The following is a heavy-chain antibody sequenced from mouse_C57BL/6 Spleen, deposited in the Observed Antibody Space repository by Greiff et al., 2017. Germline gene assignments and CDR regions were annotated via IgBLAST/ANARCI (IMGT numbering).Heavy chain of an antibody. D-gene: IGHD2-3*01. V-gene: IGHV1-82*01. CDR3: ARLYDGYYGAY. Sequence: QVHVKQSGPELVKPGASVKISCKASGYAFSSSWMNWVKQRPGKGLEWIGRIYPGDGDTNYNGKFKGKATLTADKSSSTAYMQLSSLTSEDSAVYFCARLYDGYYGAYWGQGTLVTVSA. CDR2: IYPGDGDT. J-gene: IGHJ3*01. CDR1: GYAFSSSW.